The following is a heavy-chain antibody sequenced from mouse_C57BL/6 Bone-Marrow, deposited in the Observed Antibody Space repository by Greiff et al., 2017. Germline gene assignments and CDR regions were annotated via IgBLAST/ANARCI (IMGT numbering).Heavy chain of an antibody. CDR3: ASYYYGSSPYAMDY. J-gene: IGHJ4*01. D-gene: IGHD1-1*01. V-gene: IGHV5-9*01. CDR2: ISGGGGNT. CDR1: GFTFSSYT. Sequence: EVNVVESGGGLVKPGGSLKLSCAASGFTFSSYTMSWVRQTPEKRLEWVATISGGGGNTYYPDSVKGRFTISRDNAKNTLYLQMSSLRSEDTALYYCASYYYGSSPYAMDYWGQGTSVTVSS.